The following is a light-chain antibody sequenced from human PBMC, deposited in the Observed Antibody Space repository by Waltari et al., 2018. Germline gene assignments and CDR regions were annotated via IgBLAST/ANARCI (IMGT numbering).Light chain of an antibody. CDR2: DDS. J-gene: IGKJ4*01. CDR3: QHRAA. CDR1: QTVTSY. V-gene: IGKV3-11*01. Sequence: DIVLTQSPATLPLSPGERATLSCRASQTVTSYLAWYQQKSGQAPRLLIYDDSHRATGIPARFSASGSRTDFTLTINNLETEDFAIYYCQHRAAFGGGTKVEL.